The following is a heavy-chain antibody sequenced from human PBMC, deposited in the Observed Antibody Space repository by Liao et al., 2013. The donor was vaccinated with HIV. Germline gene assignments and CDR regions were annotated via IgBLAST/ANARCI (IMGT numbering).Heavy chain of an antibody. CDR3: ARAGEYYASSGYNTKHYFDY. D-gene: IGHD3-22*01. CDR2: VNHSGST. CDR1: GGSFSGYH. V-gene: IGHV4-34*01. Sequence: QVQLQQWGAGLLKPSETLSLTCAVYGGSFSGYHWSWIRQPPREGAWSGLGKVNHSGSTNDNPSLKSRVTISVDTSKNQFSLKLNSVTAADTAVYYCARAGEYYASSGYNTKHYFDYWGQGTRTVTVS. J-gene: IGHJ4*02.